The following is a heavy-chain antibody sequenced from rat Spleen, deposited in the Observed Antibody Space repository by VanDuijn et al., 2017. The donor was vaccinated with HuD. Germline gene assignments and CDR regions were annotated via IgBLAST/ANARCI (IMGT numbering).Heavy chain of an antibody. V-gene: IGHV5-58*01. J-gene: IGHJ2*01. CDR3: ARHSLYYYSRYIHEYFDN. Sequence: EVQVVETGGGLVQPGRSLKLSCVASGFTFSNYWMYWIRQAPGKGLEWVSSINTDGGSTYYPDSVKGRFTISRDNAENTIYLQMNSLRSEDTATYYCARHSLYYYSRYIHEYFDNWGQGVMVTVSS. CDR2: INTDGGST. CDR1: GFTFSNYW. D-gene: IGHD1-2*01.